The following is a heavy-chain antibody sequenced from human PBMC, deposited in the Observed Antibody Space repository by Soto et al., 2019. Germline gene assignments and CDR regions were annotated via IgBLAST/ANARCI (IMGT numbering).Heavy chain of an antibody. J-gene: IGHJ5*02. CDR3: ARVTSVIGSEGAYVGSWFDP. CDR2: IFHNGGT. Sequence: SETLSLTCGVSGYSITSGSYWGWIRQPPGKGLEWIGNIFHNGGTYDNPSLRGRLTMSVDTSKNQFSLKLSSVTAADTAVYYCARVTSVIGSEGAYVGSWFDPWGQGTLVTVSS. D-gene: IGHD5-12*01. V-gene: IGHV4-38-2*01. CDR1: GYSITSGSY.